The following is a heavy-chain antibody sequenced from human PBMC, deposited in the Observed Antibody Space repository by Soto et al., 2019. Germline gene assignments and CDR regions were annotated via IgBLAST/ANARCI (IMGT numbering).Heavy chain of an antibody. D-gene: IGHD4-17*01. J-gene: IGHJ4*02. CDR1: GDSISSDNW. Sequence: QVHLQESGPGLVKPSGTLSLTCAVSGDSISSDNWWTWVRQPPGKGLEWIGEIYHSGRPNSNPSLRIRVTISVDESSSHFFLILSSVTAADTAVYYCASRPYGDSFVTYFDFWGRGTLVTVSS. CDR2: IYHSGRP. V-gene: IGHV4-4*02. CDR3: ASRPYGDSFVTYFDF.